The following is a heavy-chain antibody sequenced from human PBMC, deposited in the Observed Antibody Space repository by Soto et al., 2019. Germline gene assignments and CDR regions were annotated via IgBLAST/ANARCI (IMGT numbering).Heavy chain of an antibody. J-gene: IGHJ4*02. CDR2: ISPWKGNT. Sequence: GASVKVACKAPGSHFMPSCVNWVRQAPGQGLEWMGWISPWKGNTNYAQSFQGRVTMTTDTSTSTAYMELRRLTSDDTAVYYCARDWDPSGSYYTGCWGTGTLVTVSS. CDR1: GSHFMPSC. D-gene: IGHD1-1*01. CDR3: ARDWDPSGSYYTGC. V-gene: IGHV1-18*04.